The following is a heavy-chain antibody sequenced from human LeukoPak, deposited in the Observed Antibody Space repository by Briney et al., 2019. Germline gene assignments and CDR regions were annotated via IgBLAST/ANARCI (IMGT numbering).Heavy chain of an antibody. Sequence: GASVKVSCKASGGTFSSYAISWVRQAPGQGLEWMGGIIPIFGTANYAQKFQGRGTITADESTSTAYMELSSLRSEDTAVYYCARHTYYYDSSGLTYDAFDIWGQGTMVTVSS. J-gene: IGHJ3*02. CDR2: IIPIFGTA. CDR3: ARHTYYYDSSGLTYDAFDI. V-gene: IGHV1-69*13. D-gene: IGHD3-22*01. CDR1: GGTFSSYA.